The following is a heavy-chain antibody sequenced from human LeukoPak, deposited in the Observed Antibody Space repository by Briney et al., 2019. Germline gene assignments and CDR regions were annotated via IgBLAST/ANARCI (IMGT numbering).Heavy chain of an antibody. CDR3: ARESERGGWFDY. V-gene: IGHV3-43*02. J-gene: IGHJ5*01. CDR2: ISGDGGST. CDR1: GFISDDYA. Sequence: GGSLRLSCAAPGFISDDYAIHWVRQAPGKGLEWVSLISGDGGSTFYADSVKGRFTISRDNSKNSLYLQMSSLRSEDTALYYCARESERGGWFDYWGQGALVTVSS. D-gene: IGHD2-15*01.